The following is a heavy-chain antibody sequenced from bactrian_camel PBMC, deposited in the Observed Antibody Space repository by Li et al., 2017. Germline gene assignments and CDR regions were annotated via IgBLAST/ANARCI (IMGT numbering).Heavy chain of an antibody. Sequence: DVQLVESGGGLVQPGGSLRLSCAASGFTFSSYDMSWVRQAPGKGLEWVSAINSGGGSTYYADSGKGRFTISRDNAKNTLYLQLNSLKTEDTARYYCAKCSYYNEYVDIDKPWDYNYWGQGTQVTVS. CDR2: INSGGGST. V-gene: IGHV3S40*01. CDR3: AKCSYYNEYVDIDKPWDYNY. CDR1: GFTFSSYD. J-gene: IGHJ4*01. D-gene: IGHD4*01.